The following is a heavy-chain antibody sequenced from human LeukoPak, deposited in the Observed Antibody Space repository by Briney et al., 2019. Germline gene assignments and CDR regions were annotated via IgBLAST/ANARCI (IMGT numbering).Heavy chain of an antibody. CDR2: IYYSGST. CDR1: GGSISSYY. V-gene: IGHV4-59*01. Sequence: SETLSLTCTVSGGSISSYYWSWIRQPPGKGLEWIGYIYYSGSTNYNPSLKSRVTISVDTSKDQFSLKLSSVTAADTAVYYCVASYYYDSSGYHFSYWGQGTLVTVSS. J-gene: IGHJ4*02. CDR3: VASYYYDSSGYHFSY. D-gene: IGHD3-22*01.